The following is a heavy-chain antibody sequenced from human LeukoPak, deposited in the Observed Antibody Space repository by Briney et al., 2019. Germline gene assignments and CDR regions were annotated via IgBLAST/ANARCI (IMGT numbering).Heavy chain of an antibody. D-gene: IGHD2-15*01. CDR3: ARGSGFVVVVAATSEEFDY. J-gene: IGHJ4*02. Sequence: ASVKVSCKASGYTFTSYDINWVRQATGQGVEWMGWMNPNSGNTGYAQKFQGRVTMTRNTSISTAYMELSSLRSEDTAVYYCARGSGFVVVVAATSEEFDYWGQGTLVTVSS. V-gene: IGHV1-8*01. CDR2: MNPNSGNT. CDR1: GYTFTSYD.